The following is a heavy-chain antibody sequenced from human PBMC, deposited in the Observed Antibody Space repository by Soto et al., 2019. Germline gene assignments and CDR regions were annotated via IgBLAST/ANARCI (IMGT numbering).Heavy chain of an antibody. D-gene: IGHD6-13*01. CDR3: ARGFSSYSDH. V-gene: IGHV1-8*01. J-gene: IGHJ4*02. Sequence: GASVKVSCKASGYTFIDYDINWVRQAAGQGLEWMGWMNPNTGNTAYAQKLQGRLTLTRDTSISTAYMELTSLTSDDTAIYYCARGFSSYSDHWAKGPLVTVSS. CDR1: GYTFIDYD. CDR2: MNPNTGNT.